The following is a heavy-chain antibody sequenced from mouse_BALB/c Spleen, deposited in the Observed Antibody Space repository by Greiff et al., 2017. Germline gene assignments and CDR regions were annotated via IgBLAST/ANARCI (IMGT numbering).Heavy chain of an antibody. Sequence: EVQRVESGGGLVKPGGSLKLSCAASGFTLSSYAMSWVRQSPEKRLEWVAEISSGGSYTYYPDTVTGRFTISRDNTKNTLYLEMSSLRSEDTAMYYCARVDYYCSSYYAMDYWGQGTSVTVSS. J-gene: IGHJ4*01. CDR3: ARVDYYCSSYYAMDY. CDR1: GFTLSSYA. CDR2: ISSGGSYT. D-gene: IGHD1-1*01. V-gene: IGHV5-9-4*01.